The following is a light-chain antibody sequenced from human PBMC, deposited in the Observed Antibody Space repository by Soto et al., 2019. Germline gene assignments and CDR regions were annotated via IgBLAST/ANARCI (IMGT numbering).Light chain of an antibody. CDR2: GAS. CDR3: QQYNHWPWT. V-gene: IGKV3-15*01. J-gene: IGKJ1*01. Sequence: EVVMTXSPXXXXXSXGXRAXXXXXAGQXXXFNLAWYQLKPGQVPRLLIYGASTRATGVPARFSGSGSGTEFTLTISSLQSEDFAVYYCQQYNHWPWTFGQGTIVEIK. CDR1: QXXXFN.